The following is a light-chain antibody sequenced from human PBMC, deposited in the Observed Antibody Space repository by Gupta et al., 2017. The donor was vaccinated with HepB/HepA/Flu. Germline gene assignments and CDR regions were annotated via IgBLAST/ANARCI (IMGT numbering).Light chain of an antibody. J-gene: IGKJ4*02. CDR3: QHSHSTPCT. CDR1: QRISSY. Sequence: DIPMTQSPSSLPASVADRVTITCRASQRISSYLNWYHQKPGKAPKLLIYAASSLQSGVPSRFSGSGSGTDFTLNISSLEPEDFATYYCQHSHSTPCTCGEGTKVEIK. CDR2: AAS. V-gene: IGKV1-39*01.